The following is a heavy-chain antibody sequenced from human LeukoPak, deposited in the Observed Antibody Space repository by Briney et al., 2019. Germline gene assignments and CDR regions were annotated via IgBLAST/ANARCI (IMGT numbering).Heavy chain of an antibody. CDR2: ISYDGSNR. CDR1: GFTFSSYG. J-gene: IGHJ4*02. Sequence: SGGSLRPSCAASGFTFSSYGMHWVRQAPGKGLEWVAVISYDGSNRYYADSVKGRFTISRDNSKNTLYLQMNSLRAEDTAVYYCAKDFPVADREGSYYWGQGTLVTVSS. V-gene: IGHV3-30*18. CDR3: AKDFPVADREGSYY. D-gene: IGHD6-19*01.